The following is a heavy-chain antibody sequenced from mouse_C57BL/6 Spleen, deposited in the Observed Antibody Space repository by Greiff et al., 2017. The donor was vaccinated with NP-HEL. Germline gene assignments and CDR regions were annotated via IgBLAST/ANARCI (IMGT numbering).Heavy chain of an antibody. J-gene: IGHJ1*03. CDR2: IDPSDSYT. D-gene: IGHD1-1*01. CDR3: ARSYYGSLSWYFDV. V-gene: IGHV1-59*01. CDR1: GYTFTSYW. Sequence: VQLQQPGAELVRPGTSVKLSCKASGYTFTSYWMHWVKQRPGQGLEWIGVIDPSDSYTNYNQKFKGKATLTVDTSSSTAYMQLSSLTSEDSAVYYCARSYYGSLSWYFDVWGTGTTVTVSS.